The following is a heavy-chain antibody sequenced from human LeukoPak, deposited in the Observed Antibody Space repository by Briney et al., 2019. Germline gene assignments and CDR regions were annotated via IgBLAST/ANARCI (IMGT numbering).Heavy chain of an antibody. CDR2: ISSSSSPI. J-gene: IGHJ3*02. V-gene: IGHV3-48*01. Sequence: GGSLRLSCAASGFIFDDYGMSWVREAPGKGLEWVSYISSSSSPIYYADSVKGRFTVSRDNAKNALYLQMNSLRAADTAGYYCARDHHRSHYDSQARDTFDIWGQGTMVTVSS. D-gene: IGHD3-22*01. CDR3: ARDHHRSHYDSQARDTFDI. CDR1: GFIFDDYG.